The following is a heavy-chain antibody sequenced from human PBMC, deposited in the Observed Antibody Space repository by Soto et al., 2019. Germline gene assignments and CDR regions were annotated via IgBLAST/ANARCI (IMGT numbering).Heavy chain of an antibody. CDR3: ARRTINAFDI. CDR2: INHSGST. V-gene: IGHV4-34*01. D-gene: IGHD1-7*01. J-gene: IGHJ3*02. CDR1: GGSFSGYY. Sequence: ASETLSLTCAVYGGSFSGYYWSWIRQPPGKGLEWIGEINHSGSTNYNPSLKSRVTISVDTSKNQFSLKLSSVTAADTAVYYCARRTINAFDIWGQGTMVTVSS.